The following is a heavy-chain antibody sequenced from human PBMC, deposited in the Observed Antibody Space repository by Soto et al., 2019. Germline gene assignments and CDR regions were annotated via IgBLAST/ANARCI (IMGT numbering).Heavy chain of an antibody. V-gene: IGHV4-4*07. J-gene: IGHJ4*02. CDR1: GGSISSYY. CDR3: ARDEIGMVVDGLY. Sequence: SLTCIVSGGSISSYYWSWIRQPAGKGLEWIGRFYSSENTNYNPSLKSRVTMSVDTSKNQVSLKLSSVTAADTAVYYCARDEIGMVVDGLYWGPGTPVTVSS. CDR2: FYSSENT. D-gene: IGHD5-12*01.